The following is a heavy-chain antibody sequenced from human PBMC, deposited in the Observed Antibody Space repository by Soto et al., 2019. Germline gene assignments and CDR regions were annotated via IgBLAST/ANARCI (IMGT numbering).Heavy chain of an antibody. CDR1: GYTFTGDY. D-gene: IGHD6-6*01. V-gene: IGHV1-2*02. Sequence: VRVSFQASGYTFTGDYMHWVRQAPGQGLGWMGWINPNSGGTNYAQKFQGRVTMTRDTSISTAYMELSRLRSDDTAVYYCARVLIAANYYYYGMDVWGQGTTVTVSS. J-gene: IGHJ6*02. CDR2: INPNSGGT. CDR3: ARVLIAANYYYYGMDV.